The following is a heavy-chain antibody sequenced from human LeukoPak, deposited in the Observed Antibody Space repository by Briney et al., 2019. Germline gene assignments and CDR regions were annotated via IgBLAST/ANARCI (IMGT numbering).Heavy chain of an antibody. CDR1: GYTFTGYY. D-gene: IGHD3-10*01. CDR2: INPNSGGT. Sequence: ASVTVSCKASGYTFTGYYMHWVRQAPGQGLEWMGRINPNSGGTNYAQRFQGRVTMTRDTSISTAYMELSRLRSDDTAVYYCARGSYYGSGNDYWGQGTLVTVSS. V-gene: IGHV1-2*06. CDR3: ARGSYYGSGNDY. J-gene: IGHJ4*02.